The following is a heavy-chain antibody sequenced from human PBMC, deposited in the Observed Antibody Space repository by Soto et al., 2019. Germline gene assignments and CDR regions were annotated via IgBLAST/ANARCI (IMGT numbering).Heavy chain of an antibody. CDR1: GGSISSGDYY. J-gene: IGHJ6*02. CDR3: ARDQGYSYGMDV. D-gene: IGHD2-15*01. V-gene: IGHV4-30-4*01. Sequence: PWETLALTCPFPGGSISSGDYYWSWLRQPPGKGLEWIGYIYYSGSTYYNPSLKSRVTISVDTSKNQFSLKLSSVTAADTAVYYCARDQGYSYGMDVWGQGTTVTVSS. CDR2: IYYSGST.